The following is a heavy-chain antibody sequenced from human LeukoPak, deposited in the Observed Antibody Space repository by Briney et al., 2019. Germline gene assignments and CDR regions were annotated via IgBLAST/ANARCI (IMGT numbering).Heavy chain of an antibody. Sequence: PGGSLRLSCAASGFTFSSYAMSWVRQAPGKGLEWVSAISGSGGSTYYADSVKGRFTISRDNSKNTLYLQMNSLRAEDTAVYYCAKECSYCGGDCYTIGFDPWGQGTLVTVSS. CDR3: AKECSYCGGDCYTIGFDP. D-gene: IGHD2-21*02. J-gene: IGHJ5*02. CDR1: GFTFSSYA. CDR2: ISGSGGST. V-gene: IGHV3-23*01.